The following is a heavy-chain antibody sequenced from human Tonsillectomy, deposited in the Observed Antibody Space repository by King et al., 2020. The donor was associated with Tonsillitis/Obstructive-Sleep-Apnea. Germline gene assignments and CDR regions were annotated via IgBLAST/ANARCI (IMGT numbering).Heavy chain of an antibody. D-gene: IGHD6-19*01. CDR3: SRRRIVAGGRGDDAFNI. J-gene: IGHJ3*02. V-gene: IGHV5-51*01. Sequence: QLVQSGAEVKKPGESLKISCKGSGYSFSSYWIGWGRQMPGKGLEWMGIIYPGDSDTSYSRSFQGQVIISVDQSINTAYLLWSSLKASDTAMYYWSRRRIVAGGRGDDAFNIWGQGTMVTISS. CDR1: GYSFSSYW. CDR2: IYPGDSDT.